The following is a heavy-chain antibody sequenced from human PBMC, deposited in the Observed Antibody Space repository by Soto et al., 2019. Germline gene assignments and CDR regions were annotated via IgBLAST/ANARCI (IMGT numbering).Heavy chain of an antibody. CDR3: ARGGGMGVNDF. V-gene: IGHV3-73*01. D-gene: IGHD1-26*01. CDR1: AFSFSDSA. CDR2: IRSGTNNCRT. Sequence: QRRGSLRPSCADSAFSFSDSARHWVRQPPGKGLEWIACIRSGTNNCRTANPASVTGRCIIIRDDSKNTTYLKMDGRTSDDTAMYFCARGGGMGVNDFWGQGIMVTVSS. J-gene: IGHJ4*02.